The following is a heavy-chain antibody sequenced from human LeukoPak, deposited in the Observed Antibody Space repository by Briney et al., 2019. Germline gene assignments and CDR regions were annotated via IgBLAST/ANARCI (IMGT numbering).Heavy chain of an antibody. CDR3: ARHTGDFWSGYHHDY. D-gene: IGHD3-3*01. CDR1: KSDFTDYW. CDR2: IYPGDSDT. V-gene: IGHV5-51*01. J-gene: IGHJ4*02. Sequence: GESLQISCKGSKSDFTDYWIGWVRQMPGKGLEGRGVIYPGDSDTRDSPSFQGLITISADKSINTASLQWSSLKASDTAIYYCARHTGDFWSGYHHDYWGQGTLVTVSS.